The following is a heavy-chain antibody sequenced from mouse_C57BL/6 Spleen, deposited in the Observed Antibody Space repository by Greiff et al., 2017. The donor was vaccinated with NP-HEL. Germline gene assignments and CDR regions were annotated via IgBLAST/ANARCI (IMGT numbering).Heavy chain of an antibody. J-gene: IGHJ4*01. Sequence: VQLKQSGAELVRPGASVKLSCTASGFNIKDDYMHWVKQRPEQGLEWIGWIDPENGDTEYASKFQGKATITADTSSNTAYLQLSSLTSEDTAVYYCTTRYDAMDYWGQGTSVTVSS. V-gene: IGHV14-4*01. CDR1: GFNIKDDY. CDR2: IDPENGDT. CDR3: TTRYDAMDY.